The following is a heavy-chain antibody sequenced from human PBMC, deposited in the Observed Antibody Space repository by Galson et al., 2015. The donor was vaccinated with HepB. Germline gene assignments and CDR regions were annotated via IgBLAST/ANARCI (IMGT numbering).Heavy chain of an antibody. CDR1: GGTFSSYA. V-gene: IGHV1-69*13. Sequence: SVKVSCKASGGTFSSYAISWVRQAPGQGLEWMGGIIPIFGTANYAQKFQGRVTITADESTSTAYMELSSLRSEDTAVYYCARLVLWFGGKLGGYFDYWGQGTLVTVSS. D-gene: IGHD3-10*01. CDR3: ARLVLWFGGKLGGYFDY. J-gene: IGHJ4*02. CDR2: IIPIFGTA.